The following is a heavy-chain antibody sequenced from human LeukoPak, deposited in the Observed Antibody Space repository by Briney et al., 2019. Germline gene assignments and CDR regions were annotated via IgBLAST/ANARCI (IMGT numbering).Heavy chain of an antibody. J-gene: IGHJ6*02. CDR3: AKDKGIYYYGMDV. D-gene: IGHD6-13*01. V-gene: IGHV3-30*18. CDR1: GFTFSSFG. CDR2: TSFDGSNK. Sequence: PGRSLRLSCAASGFTFSSFGMHWVRQTPGKGLEWVAVTSFDGSNKYYADSVKGRFTISRDNSKNTLYLQMNSLRAEDTAVYFCAKDKGIYYYGMDVWGRGTTVTVSS.